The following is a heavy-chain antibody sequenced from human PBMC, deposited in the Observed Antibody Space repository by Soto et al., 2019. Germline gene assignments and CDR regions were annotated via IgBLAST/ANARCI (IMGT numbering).Heavy chain of an antibody. V-gene: IGHV3-30-3*01. D-gene: IGHD4-17*01. CDR3: ARDCCGDYVSVDWYFDL. Sequence: QVQLVESGGGVVQPGRSLRLSCAASGFTFSSYAMHWVRQAPGKGLEWVAVISYDGSNKYYADSVKGRFTISRDNSKNALYLQMNSRRAEDTAVYYCARDCCGDYVSVDWYFDLWGRGTLVTVSS. J-gene: IGHJ2*01. CDR2: ISYDGSNK. CDR1: GFTFSSYA.